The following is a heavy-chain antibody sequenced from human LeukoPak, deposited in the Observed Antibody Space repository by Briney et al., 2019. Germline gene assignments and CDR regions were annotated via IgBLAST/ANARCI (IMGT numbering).Heavy chain of an antibody. CDR1: GGSFSGYY. D-gene: IGHD3-3*01. CDR2: INHSGST. J-gene: IGHJ6*03. CDR3: ARVRAPILEWLLSSRNYYYYYMDV. V-gene: IGHV4-34*01. Sequence: PSETLSLTCAVYGGSFSGYYWSWIRQPPGKGLEWIGEINHSGSTNYNPSLKSRVTISVDTSKNQFSLKLSSVTAADTAVYYCARVRAPILEWLLSSRNYYYYYMDVWGKGTTVTVSS.